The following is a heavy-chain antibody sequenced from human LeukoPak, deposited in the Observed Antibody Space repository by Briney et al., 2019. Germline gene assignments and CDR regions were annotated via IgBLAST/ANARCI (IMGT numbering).Heavy chain of an antibody. Sequence: SQTLSLTCAVSGGSISSGGYSWRSLRQPPGKGLGWIGYIYHSGSTYYNPSLKSRVTISVDRSKNQFSLKLSSVTAADTAVYYCARGIPNYYDSSGYLDYWGQGTLVTVSS. J-gene: IGHJ4*02. CDR3: ARGIPNYYDSSGYLDY. D-gene: IGHD3-22*01. CDR2: IYHSGST. V-gene: IGHV4-30-2*01. CDR1: GGSISSGGYS.